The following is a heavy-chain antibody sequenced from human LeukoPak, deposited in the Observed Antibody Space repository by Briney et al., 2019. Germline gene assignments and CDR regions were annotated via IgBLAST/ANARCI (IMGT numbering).Heavy chain of an antibody. CDR2: ISGSSTSI. V-gene: IGHV3-21*01. Sequence: PGGSLRLSCAASGSTFSSYSMNWVRQTPGKGLEWVSSISGSSTSIWYADSVKGRFTISRDNAKNSLYLQMNSLRAEHTAVYYCAAGGSFDYWGQGTLVTVSS. CDR1: GSTFSSYS. CDR3: AAGGSFDY. J-gene: IGHJ4*02. D-gene: IGHD3-16*01.